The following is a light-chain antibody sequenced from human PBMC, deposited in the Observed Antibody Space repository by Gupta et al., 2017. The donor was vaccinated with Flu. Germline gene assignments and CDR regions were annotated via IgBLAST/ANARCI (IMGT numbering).Light chain of an antibody. CDR1: QSVSSTY. Sequence: EIVLTQSPGTLSLSPGERAALSCRASQSVSSTYLAWYQQKPGQAPRLLIYGASTRATGIPARFSGSGSGTDFTLTISRLEPEDFAVYYCQQYGRSPRPFGQGTKVEIK. J-gene: IGKJ1*01. CDR3: QQYGRSPRP. CDR2: GAS. V-gene: IGKV3-20*01.